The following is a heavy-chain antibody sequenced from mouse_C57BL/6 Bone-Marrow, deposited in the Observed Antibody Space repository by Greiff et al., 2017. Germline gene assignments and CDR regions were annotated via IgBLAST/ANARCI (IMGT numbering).Heavy chain of an antibody. D-gene: IGHD1-1*01. CDR1: GYTFTDYY. CDR3: ARWDSYYGSSYSAMDY. CDR2: IYPGSGGT. Sequence: QVQLKQSGAELVRPGASVKLSCKASGYTFTDYYINWVKQRPGRGLEWIARIYPGSGGTYYNEKFKGKATLTAEKSSSTAYMQLSSLTSEDTAVYFCARWDSYYGSSYSAMDYWGQGTSVTVSA. V-gene: IGHV1-76*01. J-gene: IGHJ4*01.